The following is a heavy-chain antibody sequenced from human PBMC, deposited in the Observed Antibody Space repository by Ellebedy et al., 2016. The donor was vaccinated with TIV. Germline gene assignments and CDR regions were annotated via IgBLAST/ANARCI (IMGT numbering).Heavy chain of an antibody. CDR3: ITNDTGYDWGH. D-gene: IGHD3-16*01. J-gene: IGHJ4*02. CDR2: IKNHLDGITM. Sequence: GESLKISCAASGFNFPHAWMNWVRQAPGQGLERVGRIKNHLDGITMDYAAPVEGRFSISRDDSRNMLYLQMDSLRSEDTAIYYCITNDTGYDWGHWGQGALVTVSS. CDR1: GFNFPHAW. V-gene: IGHV3-15*07.